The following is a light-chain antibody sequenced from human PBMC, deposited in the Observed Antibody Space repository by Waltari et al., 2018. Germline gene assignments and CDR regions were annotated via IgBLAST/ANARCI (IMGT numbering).Light chain of an antibody. J-gene: IGLJ3*02. Sequence: QLVLTQSPSASASLGASVKLTYTLSSGHSSNIIAWLQQQPEKGPRYLMKVNSDGSHSKGDGIPDRFSGSSSGAERYLTISSLQSEDEADYYCQTGGHGTWVFGGGTKLTIL. CDR2: VNSDGSH. CDR1: SGHSSNI. V-gene: IGLV4-69*01. CDR3: QTGGHGTWV.